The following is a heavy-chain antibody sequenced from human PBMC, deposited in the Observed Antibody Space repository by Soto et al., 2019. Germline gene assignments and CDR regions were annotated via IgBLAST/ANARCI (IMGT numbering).Heavy chain of an antibody. CDR3: AAGEASSRNLAPYYLDF. J-gene: IGHJ4*02. CDR1: GGSVSSGNYY. D-gene: IGHD6-13*01. Sequence: SETLSLTCTVSGGSVSSGNYYWSWIRQPPGKGLEWIGYMYYSGNTRYNPSLKSRVTISVDTSKNQFSLKLLSVTTADTAVYFCAAGEASSRNLAPYYLDFWGQGTLVTVSS. CDR2: MYYSGNT. V-gene: IGHV4-61*01.